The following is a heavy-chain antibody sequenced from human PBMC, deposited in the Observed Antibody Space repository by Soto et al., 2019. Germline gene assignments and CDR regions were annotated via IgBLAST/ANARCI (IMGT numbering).Heavy chain of an antibody. Sequence: QVQLQESGPGLVKPSQTLSLTCTVSGGSINSGGYCWSWIRQHPGKGLDWIGCISYGGSTSYNPSLNGRVTLSVDTSKNQFSLKLTSVTASATAAYYCSRGILVWGQGALITVSS. CDR1: GGSINSGGYC. CDR3: SRGILV. V-gene: IGHV4-31*03. D-gene: IGHD5-18*01. J-gene: IGHJ4*02. CDR2: ISYGGST.